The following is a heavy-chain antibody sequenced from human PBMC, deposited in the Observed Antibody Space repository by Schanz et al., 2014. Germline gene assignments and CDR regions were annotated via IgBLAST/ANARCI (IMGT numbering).Heavy chain of an antibody. D-gene: IGHD2-21*02. J-gene: IGHJ4*02. CDR1: GFTFSDNF. V-gene: IGHV3-66*02. Sequence: VQLVESGGGLVKPGGSLRLSCAASGFTFSDNFMSWIRQAPGKGLEWVSVIYSGGSTYYADSVKGRFTISRDNSKNSLYLQMNSLRPEDTALYYCAKVQTHTLYGGNSCFDYWGQGTLVTVSS. CDR2: IYSGGST. CDR3: AKVQTHTLYGGNSCFDY.